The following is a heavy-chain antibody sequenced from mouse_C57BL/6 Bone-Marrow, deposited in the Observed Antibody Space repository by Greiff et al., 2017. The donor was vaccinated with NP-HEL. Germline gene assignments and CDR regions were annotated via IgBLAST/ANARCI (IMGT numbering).Heavy chain of an antibody. Sequence: VQLQQSGAELVRPGASVKLSCTASGFNIKDDYMHWVKQRPEQGLEWIGWIDPENGDTEYASKFQGKATITTYTSSNTAYLQLSSMTSEDTAVYYCTTLEAQATPFDYWGQGTTLTVSS. CDR3: TTLEAQATPFDY. D-gene: IGHD3-2*02. CDR2: IDPENGDT. V-gene: IGHV14-4*01. J-gene: IGHJ2*01. CDR1: GFNIKDDY.